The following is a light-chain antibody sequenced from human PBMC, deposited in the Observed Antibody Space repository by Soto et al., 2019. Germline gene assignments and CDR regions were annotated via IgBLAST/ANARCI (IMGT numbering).Light chain of an antibody. CDR2: DAS. J-gene: IGKJ4*01. Sequence: DIQMTQSPLSLSASVGDRVTITCRASESITSYLNWYQQKSGKAPKLLIYDASDLETGVPSRFSGSGSGTDFTFTINSLQPEDIATYYCQQYDNLPLTFGGGTKVDIK. CDR1: ESITSY. CDR3: QQYDNLPLT. V-gene: IGKV1-33*01.